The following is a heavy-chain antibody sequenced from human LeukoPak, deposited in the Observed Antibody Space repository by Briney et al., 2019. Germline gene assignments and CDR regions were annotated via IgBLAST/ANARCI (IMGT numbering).Heavy chain of an antibody. J-gene: IGHJ6*02. CDR2: IYSGGST. Sequence: PGGSLRLSCAASGFTFSTYWMHWVRQAPGKWLEWVSVIYSGGSTYYADSVKGRFTISRDNSKNTLYLQMNSLRAEDTAVYYCARDRIVVAYSGYYYYYGMDVWGQGTTVTVPS. V-gene: IGHV3-53*01. D-gene: IGHD3-22*01. CDR3: ARDRIVVAYSGYYYYYGMDV. CDR1: GFTFSTYW.